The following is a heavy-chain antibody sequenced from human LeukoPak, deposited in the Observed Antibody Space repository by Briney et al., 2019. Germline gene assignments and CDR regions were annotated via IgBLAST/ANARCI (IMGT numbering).Heavy chain of an antibody. V-gene: IGHV3-21*01. CDR1: GFTFTFYS. CDR2: ISSLGRSYK. CDR3: VRPSIDDYGDCGY. Sequence: GGSLRFSCAASGFTFTFYSMNWVRQAPGEGLEWISSISSLGRSYKYYADSVKGRFTISRDDAKNSLYLQMNSLRADDTAVYYCVRPSIDDYGDCGYWGQGTLVTVSS. J-gene: IGHJ4*02. D-gene: IGHD4-17*01.